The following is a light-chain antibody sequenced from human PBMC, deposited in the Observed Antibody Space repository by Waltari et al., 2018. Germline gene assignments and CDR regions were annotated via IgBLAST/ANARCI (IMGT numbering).Light chain of an antibody. J-gene: IGKJ2*01. Sequence: DIQMTQSTSSLSASVGDRVTITCQASQDISNYLNWYQQKPVKAPKLLIYDASNLETGVPSRFSGSGSGTDFTFTISSLQPEDIATYYCQQYDNLPSYTFGQGTKLQIK. V-gene: IGKV1-33*01. CDR2: DAS. CDR3: QQYDNLPSYT. CDR1: QDISNY.